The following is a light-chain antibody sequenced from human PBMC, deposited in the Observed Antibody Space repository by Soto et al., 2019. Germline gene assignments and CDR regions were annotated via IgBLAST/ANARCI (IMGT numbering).Light chain of an antibody. Sequence: QSALAQPASVSGSPGQSITISCTGTSSDVGGHKYVSWYQQHPGKAPKLIIYEVNNRPSGVSNRVSGSKSGNTASLTISGLHADDEAEYSCSSYSSSSSVVFGGGTKLTVL. V-gene: IGLV2-14*01. CDR1: SSDVGGHKY. CDR2: EVN. CDR3: SSYSSSSSVV. J-gene: IGLJ2*01.